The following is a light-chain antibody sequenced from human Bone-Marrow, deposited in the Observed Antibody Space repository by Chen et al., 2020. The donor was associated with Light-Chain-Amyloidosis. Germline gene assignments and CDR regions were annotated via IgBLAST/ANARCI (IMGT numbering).Light chain of an antibody. CDR3: SSYTITNTLV. J-gene: IGLJ1*01. V-gene: IGLV2-14*01. CDR2: EVT. Sequence: QSALTQPAFVSGSPGQSITIPCTGTSRDVGGDNHVSWYPQHPDKAPQLMIYEVTNRPSWVPDRFSGSKSDNTASLTISGLQTEDEADYFCSSYTITNTLVFGSGTRVTVL. CDR1: SRDVGGDNH.